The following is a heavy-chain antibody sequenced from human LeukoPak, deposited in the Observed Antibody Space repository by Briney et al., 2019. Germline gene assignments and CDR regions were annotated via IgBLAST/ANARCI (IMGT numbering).Heavy chain of an antibody. D-gene: IGHD3-22*01. CDR1: GFTFSSYG. CDR3: ARGPYDSSGYYSRGAFDI. J-gene: IGHJ3*02. Sequence: PGGPLRLSCAASGFTFSSYGMHWVRQAPGKGLEWVAVISYDGSNKYYADSVKGRFTISRDNSKNTLYLQMNSLRAEDTAVYYCARGPYDSSGYYSRGAFDIWGQGTMVTVSS. CDR2: ISYDGSNK. V-gene: IGHV3-30*03.